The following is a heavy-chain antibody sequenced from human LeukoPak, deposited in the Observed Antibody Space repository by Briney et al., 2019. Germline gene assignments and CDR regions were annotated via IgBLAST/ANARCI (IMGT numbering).Heavy chain of an antibody. CDR3: ARERHVCSSTCCYEDYFDY. Sequence: GASVKVSCKASGGTFSSYAISWVRQAPGQGLEWMGGIIPIFGTANYAQKFQGRVTITADESTSTAYMELSSLRSEDTAVYYCARERHVCSSTCCYEDYFDYWGQGTLVTVSS. CDR1: GGTFSSYA. V-gene: IGHV1-69*13. D-gene: IGHD2-2*01. J-gene: IGHJ4*02. CDR2: IIPIFGTA.